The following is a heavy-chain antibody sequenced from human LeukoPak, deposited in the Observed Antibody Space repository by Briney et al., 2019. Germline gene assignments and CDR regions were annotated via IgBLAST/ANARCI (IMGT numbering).Heavy chain of an antibody. CDR1: GFTFSTYA. D-gene: IGHD4-11*01. CDR3: AKERLTTTTFDS. CDR2: ISGSGDST. Sequence: PGGSLRLSCAASGFTFSTYAMSWVRQAPGKGLEWVSLISGSGDSTYYADSVKGRFTISRDNGKNTLSLQMNSLRAEDTALYYCAKERLTTTTFDSWGRGTLVTVSS. V-gene: IGHV3-23*01. J-gene: IGHJ4*02.